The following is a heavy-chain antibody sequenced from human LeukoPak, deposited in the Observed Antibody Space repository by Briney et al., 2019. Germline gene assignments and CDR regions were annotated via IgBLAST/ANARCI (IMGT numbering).Heavy chain of an antibody. J-gene: IGHJ5*02. CDR2: ISYEGGTQ. CDR1: GFTFSPYG. V-gene: IGHV3-30*18. Sequence: GGSLRLSCAASGFTFSPYGMHWARQAPGKGLEWVAVISYEGGTQHYADSVKGRFIISRDNPRNTLYLQMNILRTEDTAVYYCAKEGTPQVSTWYDLWGQGTQVIVSS. CDR3: AKEGTPQVSTWYDL. D-gene: IGHD3-10*01.